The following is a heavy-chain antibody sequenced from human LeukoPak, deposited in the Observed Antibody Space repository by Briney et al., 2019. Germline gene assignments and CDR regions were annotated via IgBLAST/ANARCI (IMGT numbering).Heavy chain of an antibody. CDR1: GGSISSYY. CDR2: IYTSGST. V-gene: IGHV4-4*07. J-gene: IGHJ4*02. D-gene: IGHD1-26*01. CDR3: ARENSGSYREFDY. Sequence: SETLSLTCTVSGGSISSYYWSWIRQPAGKGLEWIVRIYTSGSTNYHASLKSRVSMSVDTSKNQFSLKLSSVTAADTAVFYCARENSGSYREFDYWGQGTLVTVSS.